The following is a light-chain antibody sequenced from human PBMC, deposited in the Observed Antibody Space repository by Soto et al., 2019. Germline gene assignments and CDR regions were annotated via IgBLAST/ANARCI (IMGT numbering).Light chain of an antibody. V-gene: IGLV1-40*03. CDR1: SSNIGSVYD. CDR3: QSYDSNLSSWV. J-gene: IGLJ3*02. Sequence: QSVLTQPPSVSGAPGQRVTVSCTGNSSNIGSVYDVHWYQQLSGSPPRLLISVNTNRPSGVPDRFSGSKSGASASLVIAGLQADDEGTYFCQSYDSNLSSWVFGGGTKVTVL. CDR2: VNT.